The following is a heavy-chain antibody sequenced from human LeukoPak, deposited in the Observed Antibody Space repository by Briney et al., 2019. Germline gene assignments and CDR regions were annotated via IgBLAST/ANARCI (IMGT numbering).Heavy chain of an antibody. CDR2: IHYSGNT. J-gene: IGHJ2*01. Sequence: SETLSLTCTVSGGSISSYFWSWIRQPPGKGLEWIGYIHYSGNTNYNPSLNSRVTISVETSKNQLSLKLSSVTAADTAVYYCAKLGGHYDILTGYYETNWYFDLWGRGTLVTVSS. CDR1: GGSISSYF. V-gene: IGHV4-59*01. D-gene: IGHD3-9*01. CDR3: AKLGGHYDILTGYYETNWYFDL.